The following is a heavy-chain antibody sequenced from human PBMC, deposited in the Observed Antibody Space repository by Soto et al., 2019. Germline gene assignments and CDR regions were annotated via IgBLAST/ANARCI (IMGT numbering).Heavy chain of an antibody. D-gene: IGHD1-7*01. Sequence: ASVKVSCKASGGTFSSYAISWVRQAPGQGLEWMGGIIPIFGTANYAQKFQGRVTITADESTSTAYMELSSLRSEDTAVYYCARERASITGTYYYGMDVWGQGTTVTVSS. CDR2: IIPIFGTA. V-gene: IGHV1-69*13. CDR3: ARERASITGTYYYGMDV. J-gene: IGHJ6*02. CDR1: GGTFSSYA.